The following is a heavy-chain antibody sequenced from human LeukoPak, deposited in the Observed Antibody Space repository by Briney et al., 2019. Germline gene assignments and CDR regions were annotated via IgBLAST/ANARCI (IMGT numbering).Heavy chain of an antibody. V-gene: IGHV4-61*02. D-gene: IGHD3-10*01. Sequence: SETLSLTCTVSGGSISSGSYYWSWIRQPAGKGLEWIGRIYTSGSTNYNPSLKSRVTISVDTSKNQFSLKLSSVTAADTAVYYCARDGITMVRGVIMDYYYYYMDVWGKGTTVTISS. CDR3: ARDGITMVRGVIMDYYYYYMDV. CDR1: GGSISSGSYY. J-gene: IGHJ6*03. CDR2: IYTSGST.